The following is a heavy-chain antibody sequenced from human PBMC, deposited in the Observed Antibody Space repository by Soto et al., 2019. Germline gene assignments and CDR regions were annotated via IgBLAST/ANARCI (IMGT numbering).Heavy chain of an antibody. Sequence: ASVKVSCKASGYTFTSYGISWVRQAPGQGLEWMGWISAYNGNTNYAQKLQGRVTMTTDTSTSTAYMELRSLRSDDTAVYYCARDTPTYYYGSSGGGNWFDPWGQGTLVTASS. D-gene: IGHD3-22*01. J-gene: IGHJ5*02. V-gene: IGHV1-18*04. CDR1: GYTFTSYG. CDR2: ISAYNGNT. CDR3: ARDTPTYYYGSSGGGNWFDP.